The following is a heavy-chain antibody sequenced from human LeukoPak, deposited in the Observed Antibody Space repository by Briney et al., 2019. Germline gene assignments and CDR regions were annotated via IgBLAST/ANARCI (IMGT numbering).Heavy chain of an antibody. J-gene: IGHJ4*02. CDR3: AREVTSGSYYDY. CDR1: GGSISSYY. CDR2: IYYSGST. V-gene: IGHV4-59*01. D-gene: IGHD1-26*01. Sequence: SETLSLTCTVSGGSISSYYWSWIRQPPGKGLEWIGYIYYSGSTNYNPSLKSRVTRSVDTSKNQFSLKLSSVTAADTAVYYCAREVTSGSYYDYWGQGTLVTVSS.